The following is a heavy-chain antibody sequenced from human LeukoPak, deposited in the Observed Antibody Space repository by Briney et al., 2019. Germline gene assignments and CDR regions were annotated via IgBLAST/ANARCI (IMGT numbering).Heavy chain of an antibody. V-gene: IGHV4-30-2*03. CDR2: IYHSGST. Sequence: SQTLSLTCTVSGGSISSGGYYWSWIRQPPGKGLEWVGSIYHSGSTYYNPSLKSRVTISVDTSKNQFSLKLSSVIAADTAVYYCARQGGYSGYDATDSWGQGTLVTVSS. CDR1: GGSISSGGYY. J-gene: IGHJ4*02. CDR3: ARQGGYSGYDATDS. D-gene: IGHD5-12*01.